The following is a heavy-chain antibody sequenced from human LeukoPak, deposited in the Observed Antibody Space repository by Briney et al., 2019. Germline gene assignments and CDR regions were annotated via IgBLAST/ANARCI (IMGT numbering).Heavy chain of an antibody. CDR3: AKHSSGITVAGTIQY. D-gene: IGHD6-19*01. J-gene: IGHJ4*02. CDR1: GFTFSSYA. CDR2: ISYDGSNK. Sequence: PGGSLRLSCAASGFTFSSYAMHWVRQAPGKGLEWVAVISYDGSNKYYADSVKGRFTISRDNSKNTLYLQMNSLRADDTAVYYCAKHSSGITVAGTIQYWGQGTLVTVSS. V-gene: IGHV3-30*14.